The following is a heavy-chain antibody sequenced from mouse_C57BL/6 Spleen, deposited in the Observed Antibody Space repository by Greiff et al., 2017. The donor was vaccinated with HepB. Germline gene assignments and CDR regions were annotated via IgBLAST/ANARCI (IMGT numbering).Heavy chain of an antibody. D-gene: IGHD2-4*01. CDR1: GYSITSDY. J-gene: IGHJ1*03. Sequence: DVQLQESGPGLAKPSQTLSLTCSVTGYSITSDYWNWIRKFPGNKLEYMGYISYSGSTYYNPSLKSRISITRDTSKNQYYLQLNSVTTEDTATYYCAKGRGYDYDEGYFDVWGTGTTVTVSS. V-gene: IGHV3-8*01. CDR3: AKGRGYDYDEGYFDV. CDR2: ISYSGST.